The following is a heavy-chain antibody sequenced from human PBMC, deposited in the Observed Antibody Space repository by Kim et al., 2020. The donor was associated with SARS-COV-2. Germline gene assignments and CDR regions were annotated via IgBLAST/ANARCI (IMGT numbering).Heavy chain of an antibody. D-gene: IGHD2-2*01. Sequence: SETLSLTCAVYGGSFSGYYWSWIRQPPGKGLEWIGEINHSGSTNYNPSLKSRVTISVDTSKNQFSLKLSSVTAADTAVYYCARGKSQYCSSTSCYASIRGFDYWGQGTLVTVSS. CDR3: ARGKSQYCSSTSCYASIRGFDY. CDR1: GGSFSGYY. V-gene: IGHV4-34*01. CDR2: INHSGST. J-gene: IGHJ4*02.